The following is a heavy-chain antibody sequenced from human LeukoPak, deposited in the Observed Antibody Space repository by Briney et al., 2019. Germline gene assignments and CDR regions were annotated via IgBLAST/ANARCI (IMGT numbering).Heavy chain of an antibody. CDR2: ISGGGAGT. CDR1: GFTFSTYG. V-gene: IGHV3-23*01. CDR3: AKRSTVAQYYFDY. J-gene: IGHJ4*02. D-gene: IGHD4-23*01. Sequence: PGGSLRLSCAASGFTFSTYGMSWVGQAPGKGLEWVSAISGGGAGTYYADSVKGRFTISRDNSKNTLYLQMNSLRAEDTAVYYCAKRSTVAQYYFDYWGQGTLVTVSS.